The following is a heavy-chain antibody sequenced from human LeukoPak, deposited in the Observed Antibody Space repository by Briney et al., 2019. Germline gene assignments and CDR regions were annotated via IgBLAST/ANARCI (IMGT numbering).Heavy chain of an antibody. J-gene: IGHJ4*02. V-gene: IGHV3-48*03. Sequence: WGSLRLSCAASGFSFSSYEMNWVRQAPGKGLEWVSYISSSGSTIYYADSVKGRFTISGDSAKNSLYLQMNSLRAEDTAVYYCARVLRGQQLDHWGQGTLVTVSS. CDR3: ARVLRGQQLDH. D-gene: IGHD6-13*01. CDR2: ISSSGSTI. CDR1: GFSFSSYE.